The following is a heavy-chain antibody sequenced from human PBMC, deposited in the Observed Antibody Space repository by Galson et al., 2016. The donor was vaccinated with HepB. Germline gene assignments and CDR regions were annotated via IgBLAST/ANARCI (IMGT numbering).Heavy chain of an antibody. Sequence: SLRLSCAASGFTFSSYAIRWVRQAPGKGLEWVAVISDDGNNKYYADSVKGRFTISRDNSKNTLYLQMNSLRAEDTAVYYCARDPYYDFWRAYYFDYWGQGTLVTVSS. CDR1: GFTFSSYA. D-gene: IGHD3-3*01. CDR3: ARDPYYDFWRAYYFDY. V-gene: IGHV3-30-3*01. CDR2: ISDDGNNK. J-gene: IGHJ4*02.